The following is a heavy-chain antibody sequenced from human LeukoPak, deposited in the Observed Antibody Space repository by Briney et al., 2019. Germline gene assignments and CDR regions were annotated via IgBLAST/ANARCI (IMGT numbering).Heavy chain of an antibody. D-gene: IGHD3-22*01. V-gene: IGHV4-31*03. CDR2: IYSRGST. CDR3: ARTDSSGYYSQH. CDR1: GGSISGGRYY. J-gene: IGHJ1*01. Sequence: SPSETLSLTCTVSGGSISGGRYYWSWIRQHPGKGLEWIGYIYSRGSTYYNPSLKSRIIISEDTSKNQFSLKLSSVTAADTAVYYCARTDSSGYYSQHWGQGTLVTVFS.